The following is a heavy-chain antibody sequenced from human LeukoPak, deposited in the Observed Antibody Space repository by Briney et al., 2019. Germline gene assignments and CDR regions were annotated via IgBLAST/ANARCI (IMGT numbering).Heavy chain of an antibody. J-gene: IGHJ6*03. D-gene: IGHD3-3*01. Sequence: GGSLRLSCSASGFTFSSYSMNWVRQAPGKGLEWVSSTSSSSSYIYYADSVKGRFTISKDNAKNSLYLQMNSLRAEDTAVYYCARGSVLLEWLLDYMDVWGKGTTVTVSS. CDR1: GFTFSSYS. CDR3: ARGSVLLEWLLDYMDV. CDR2: TSSSSSYI. V-gene: IGHV3-21*01.